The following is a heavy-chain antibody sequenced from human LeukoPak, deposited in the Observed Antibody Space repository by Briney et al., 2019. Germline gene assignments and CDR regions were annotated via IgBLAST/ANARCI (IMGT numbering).Heavy chain of an antibody. Sequence: QPGRSLRLSCAASGFTFDDYAMHWVRQAPGKGLEWVSGISWNSGSIGYADSVKGRFTLSRDNAKHSLYLQMNTLRAEDTAVYYCATHLRCSSTSCYGYYGMDVWGQGTTVTVSS. J-gene: IGHJ6*02. D-gene: IGHD2-2*01. CDR3: ATHLRCSSTSCYGYYGMDV. CDR1: GFTFDDYA. V-gene: IGHV3-9*01. CDR2: ISWNSGSI.